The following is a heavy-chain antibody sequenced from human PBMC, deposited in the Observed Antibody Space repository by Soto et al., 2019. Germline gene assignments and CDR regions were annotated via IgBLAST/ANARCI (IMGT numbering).Heavy chain of an antibody. V-gene: IGHV4-38-2*02. J-gene: IGHJ4*01. D-gene: IGHD6-19*01. Sequence: PSETLSLTCTVSNYSISNPHYWGWIRQPPGKRPEWIASMYHGGNTFYNPSLKSRITMSMDTSKNQFSLKLRFMTAADTAVYYCERPHPMVVAGSTFDYWGHGTLVTVSS. CDR2: MYHGGNT. CDR1: NYSISNPHY. CDR3: ERPHPMVVAGSTFDY.